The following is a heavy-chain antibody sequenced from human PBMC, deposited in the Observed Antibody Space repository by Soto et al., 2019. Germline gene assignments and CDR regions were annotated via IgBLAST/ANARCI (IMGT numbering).Heavy chain of an antibody. J-gene: IGHJ4*02. CDR2: ISGSGGST. V-gene: IGHV3-23*01. CDR1: GFAFSTYS. Sequence: PGGSLRLSCAASGFAFSTYSMNWVRQAPGKGLEWVSAISGSGGSTYYADSVKGRFTISRDNSKNTLYLQLNSLRAEDTAVYYCAKYGCSSTSCQCDYWGQGTRVTVSS. D-gene: IGHD2-2*01. CDR3: AKYGCSSTSCQCDY.